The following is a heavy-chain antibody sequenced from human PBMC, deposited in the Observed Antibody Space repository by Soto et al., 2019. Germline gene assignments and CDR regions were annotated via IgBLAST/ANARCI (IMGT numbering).Heavy chain of an antibody. CDR1: GFTFSSYT. Sequence: EVQLVESGGGLVQPGGSLRLSCAASGFTFSSYTMNWVRQAPGKGLEWVSYMSSSSSTIYYADSVKGRFTISRDNAKNSLYLQMNSLRAEDTAVYYCARLNNGMDVWGQGTTVTGSS. CDR3: ARLNNGMDV. J-gene: IGHJ6*02. V-gene: IGHV3-48*01. CDR2: MSSSSSTI.